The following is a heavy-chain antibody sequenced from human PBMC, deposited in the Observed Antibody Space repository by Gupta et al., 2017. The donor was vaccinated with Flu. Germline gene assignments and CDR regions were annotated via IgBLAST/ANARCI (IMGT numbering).Heavy chain of an antibody. V-gene: IGHV3-72*01. J-gene: IGHJ4*02. CDR3: VRDDWGLDY. CDR2: IKNKSNGRTT. D-gene: IGHD2-21*01. CDR1: GFSFSDHY. Sequence: EVQLVESGGGLVQPGGSLRVSCGASGFSFSDHYMDWVRQAPGKGLKWVGRIKNKSNGRTTNYAASVEGRFVISRDDSRNILYLQMNSLKTEDTAMYYCVRDDWGLDYWGQGTLVTVSS.